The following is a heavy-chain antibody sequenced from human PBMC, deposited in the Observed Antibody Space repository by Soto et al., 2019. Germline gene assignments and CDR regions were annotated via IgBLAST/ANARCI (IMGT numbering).Heavy chain of an antibody. D-gene: IGHD2-2*01. V-gene: IGHV3-33*01. Sequence: PGGSLRLSCAASGFTFSSYGMHWVRQAPGKGLEWVAVIWYDGSNKYYADSVKGRFTISRDNSKNTLYLQMNSLRAEDTAVYYCARDRGCSSTSCYGYYMDVWGKGTTVTV. CDR1: GFTFSSYG. J-gene: IGHJ6*03. CDR2: IWYDGSNK. CDR3: ARDRGCSSTSCYGYYMDV.